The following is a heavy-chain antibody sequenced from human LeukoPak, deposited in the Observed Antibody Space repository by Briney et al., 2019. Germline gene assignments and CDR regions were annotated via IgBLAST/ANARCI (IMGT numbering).Heavy chain of an antibody. V-gene: IGHV3-23*01. D-gene: IGHD1-26*01. CDR3: VKDQVLVGRVFFDS. CDR2: IGVSGTTT. CDR1: RFSFSTYA. Sequence: GGSLRLSCEASRFSFSTYAMSWVRQAPGKGLEWVSGIGVSGTTTYYTDSVKGRFTISRANSKNTLYLQMSSLRVEDTALYYCVKDQVLVGRVFFDSWDQGTLVTVSS. J-gene: IGHJ4*02.